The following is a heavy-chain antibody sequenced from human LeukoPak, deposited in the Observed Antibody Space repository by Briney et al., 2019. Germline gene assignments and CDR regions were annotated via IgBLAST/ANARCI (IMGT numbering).Heavy chain of an antibody. CDR2: ISGSGGNT. Sequence: PGGSLRLSFAASGIPFSSYAMSWVRPAPGKGLEWVSAISGSGGNTYYADSVKGRFTISRDNSKNTLYLQMNSLRAEDTAVYYCAKDLSPGHYWGQGTLVTVSS. CDR1: GIPFSSYA. J-gene: IGHJ4*02. CDR3: AKDLSPGHY. V-gene: IGHV3-23*01. D-gene: IGHD2/OR15-2a*01.